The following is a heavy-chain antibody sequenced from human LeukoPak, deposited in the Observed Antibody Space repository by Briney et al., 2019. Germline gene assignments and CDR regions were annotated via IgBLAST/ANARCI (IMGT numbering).Heavy chain of an antibody. CDR1: AGSISSYY. D-gene: IGHD3-10*01. V-gene: IGHV4-59*01. CDR2: IYYSGST. CDR3: ARGGNTFDP. J-gene: IGHJ5*02. Sequence: PSETLSLTCTVSAGSISSYYWSWIRQPPGKGLEWIGFIYYSGSTNYNPSLKSRVTISVDTSKNQFSLKLSSVTAADTAVYYCARGGNTFDPWGQGTLVTVSS.